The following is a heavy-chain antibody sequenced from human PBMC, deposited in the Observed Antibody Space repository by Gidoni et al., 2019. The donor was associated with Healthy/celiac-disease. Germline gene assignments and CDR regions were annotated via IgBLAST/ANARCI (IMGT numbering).Heavy chain of an antibody. V-gene: IGHV3-30*18. J-gene: IGHJ4*02. CDR1: GFTFSSYG. CDR3: AKGPPYSSGWYEFDY. CDR2: ISYDGSNK. Sequence: QVQLVASGGGVVQPGRSLRLPCAASGFTFSSYGMPWVRQAPGKGVEWVAVISYDGSNKYYADSVKGRFTISRDNSKNTLYLQMNSLRAEDTAVYYCAKGPPYSSGWYEFDYWGQGTLVTVSS. D-gene: IGHD6-19*01.